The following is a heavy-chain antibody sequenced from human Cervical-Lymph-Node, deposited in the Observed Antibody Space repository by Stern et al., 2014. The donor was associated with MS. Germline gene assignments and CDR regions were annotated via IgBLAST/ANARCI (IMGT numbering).Heavy chain of an antibody. D-gene: IGHD2-15*01. CDR2: MNPNNGNS. Sequence: QDQLVQSGAEVKKPGASVKVSCKASGYTFTRFDIHWVRQATGQGLEWMAWMNPNNGNSDSAENFKARVTLTSNTSLSTAYMELSSLKPEDTAIYYCARVRTVAGRRVDLWGQGTLVTVSS. CDR3: ARVRTVAGRRVDL. J-gene: IGHJ5*02. V-gene: IGHV1-8*01. CDR1: GYTFTRFD.